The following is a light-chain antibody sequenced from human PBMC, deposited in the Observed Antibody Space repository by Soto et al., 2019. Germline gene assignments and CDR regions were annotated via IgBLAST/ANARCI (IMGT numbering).Light chain of an antibody. V-gene: IGKV1-17*01. J-gene: IGKJ4*01. CDR2: SAS. Sequence: DIQMTQFPSSLSASVGDRVTITCRASQGIGNDLGWYQHKPGKAPKRLIFSASTLDSGVPSRFSGGGFGTEFTLTISSLQPEYFATYYCLHHYNYPLTLGWGTTVEIK. CDR1: QGIGND. CDR3: LHHYNYPLT.